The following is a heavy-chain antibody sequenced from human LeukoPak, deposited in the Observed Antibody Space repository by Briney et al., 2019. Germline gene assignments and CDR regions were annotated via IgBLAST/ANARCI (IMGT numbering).Heavy chain of an antibody. J-gene: IGHJ3*02. CDR3: ARSLIDYGGSYDAFDI. D-gene: IGHD4-23*01. CDR2: IIPIFGTA. Sequence: ASVKVSCKASGYTFTSYYMHWVRQAPGQGLEWMGGIIPIFGTAHYSQKFQGRVTITADQSTSTAYIELSSLRSEDTAVYYCARSLIDYGGSYDAFDIWGQGTMVTISS. CDR1: GYTFTSYY. V-gene: IGHV1-69*13.